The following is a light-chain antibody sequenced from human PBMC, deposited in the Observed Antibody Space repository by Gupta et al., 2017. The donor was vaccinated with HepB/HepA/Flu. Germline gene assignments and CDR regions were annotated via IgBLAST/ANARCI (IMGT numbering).Light chain of an antibody. CDR3: QSYDSSLSGLGV. CDR2: ANN. V-gene: IGLV1-40*01. J-gene: IGLJ3*02. CDR1: SSNIGAGYD. Sequence: QSVLTQPPSVSGVPGQRVTISCTGSSSNIGAGYDVHWYQQLPGTAPKLVIYANNNRPSGVPDRFSGSKSGTLASLAITGLQTEDEADYYGQSYDSSLSGLGVFGGGTKLTVL.